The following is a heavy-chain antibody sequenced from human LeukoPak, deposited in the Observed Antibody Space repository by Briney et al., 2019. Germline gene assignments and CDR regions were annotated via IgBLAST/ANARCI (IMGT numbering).Heavy chain of an antibody. CDR3: AKALLGEYYFDY. D-gene: IGHD3-16*01. Sequence: SVKVSCKASGGTFSSYAISWARQAPGQGLEWMGRTIPIFGTANYAQKFQGRVTITTDESTSTAYMELSSLRSEDTAVYYCAKALLGEYYFDYWGQGTLVTVSS. V-gene: IGHV1-69*05. J-gene: IGHJ4*02. CDR2: TIPIFGTA. CDR1: GGTFSSYA.